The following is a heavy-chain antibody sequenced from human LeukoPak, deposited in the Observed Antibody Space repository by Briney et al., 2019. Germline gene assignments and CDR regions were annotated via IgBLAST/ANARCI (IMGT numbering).Heavy chain of an antibody. CDR1: GDSVSRNSAA. J-gene: IGHJ4*02. CDR3: ARAPIVGATHIDY. CDR2: TYYKSKWYN. Sequence: SETLSLTCAISGDSVSRNSAAWNWIRQSPSRGLEWLGRTYYKSKWYNDYAVSVKSRIPTTPNPSKNQFSLQLKSVTPEDTAVYYCARAPIVGATHIDYWGQGTLVTVSS. D-gene: IGHD1-26*01. V-gene: IGHV6-1*01.